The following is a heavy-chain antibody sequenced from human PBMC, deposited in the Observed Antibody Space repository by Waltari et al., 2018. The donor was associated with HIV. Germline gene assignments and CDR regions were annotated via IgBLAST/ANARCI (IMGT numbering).Heavy chain of an antibody. CDR1: GFTVSSYA. Sequence: EVQLVESGGGLAQPGGSQRLSCEASGFTVSSYAMSWVRQAPGKGLEWVSGISGSGGRTFYADSVKGRFTISRDNSKNTLYLQMNSLRAEDTALYYCAKDPNPHFNWGQGALVTVSS. CDR3: AKDPNPHFN. CDR2: ISGSGGRT. V-gene: IGHV3-23*04. J-gene: IGHJ4*02.